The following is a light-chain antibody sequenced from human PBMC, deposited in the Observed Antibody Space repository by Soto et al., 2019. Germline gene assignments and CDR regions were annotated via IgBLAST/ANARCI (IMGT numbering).Light chain of an antibody. CDR2: VNT. CDR3: QSYDSSLNSYV. J-gene: IGLJ1*01. V-gene: IGLV1-40*01. CDR1: SSNIGAGYD. Sequence: QSVLTQPPSVSGAPGQRVTVSCTGSSSNIGAGYDVHWYQHLPGTAPKLLIHVNTNRPSGVPDRFSGSKSGTSASLAITGLQAEDEADYYCQSYDSSLNSYVFGTGTKVTVL.